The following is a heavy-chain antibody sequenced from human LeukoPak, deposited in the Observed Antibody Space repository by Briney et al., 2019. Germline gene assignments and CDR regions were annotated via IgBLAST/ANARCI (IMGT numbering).Heavy chain of an antibody. D-gene: IGHD4-17*01. CDR1: GFTFSDYY. Sequence: PGGSLRLSCAASGFTFSDYYMTWIRQAPGRGLEWVAYINSGGGPIHYAVSVRGRFTISRDNAKNSLYLQMNSLRAEDTAVYYCARRLDFGDYGNGFDYWGQGSQVTVSS. V-gene: IGHV3-11*01. J-gene: IGHJ4*02. CDR2: INSGGGPI. CDR3: ARRLDFGDYGNGFDY.